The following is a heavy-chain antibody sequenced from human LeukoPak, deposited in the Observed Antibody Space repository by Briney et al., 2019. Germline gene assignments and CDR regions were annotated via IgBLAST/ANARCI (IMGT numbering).Heavy chain of an antibody. Sequence: SETLSLTCTVSSGSISYHYWNWIRQPPGKGLEWIGYIYYSGSTNYNPSLKSRVTISVDTSKNQFSLKLSSVTAADTAVYYCARHPPERGSSGWRLIDYWGQGTLVTVSS. J-gene: IGHJ4*02. CDR2: IYYSGST. CDR1: SGSISYHY. D-gene: IGHD6-19*01. CDR3: ARHPPERGSSGWRLIDY. V-gene: IGHV4-59*08.